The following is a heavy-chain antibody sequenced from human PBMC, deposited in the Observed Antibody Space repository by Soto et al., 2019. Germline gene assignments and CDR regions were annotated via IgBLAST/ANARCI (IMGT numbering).Heavy chain of an antibody. CDR1: GGSISSYY. J-gene: IGHJ4*02. CDR3: ATTELERPFSFDY. D-gene: IGHD1-1*01. V-gene: IGHV4-59*01. Sequence: PSETLSLTCTVSGGSISSYYWSWIRQPPGKGLEWIGYIYYSGSTNYNPSHKSRVTISVDTSKNQFSLKLSSVTAADTAVYYCATTELERPFSFDYWGQGTLVTVSS. CDR2: IYYSGST.